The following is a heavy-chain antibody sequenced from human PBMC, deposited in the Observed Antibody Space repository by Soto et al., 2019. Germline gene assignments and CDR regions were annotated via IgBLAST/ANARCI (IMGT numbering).Heavy chain of an antibody. CDR1: GYTFTSYG. CDR2: ISAYNGNT. CDR3: ARDADSSSWYAGAALFDY. J-gene: IGHJ4*02. Sequence: QVQLVQSGAEVKKPGASVKVSCKASGYTFTSYGISWVRQAPGQGLEWMGWISAYNGNTNYAQKLQGRVTMTTDTSTSTAYMERRSLRSDDTAVYYCARDADSSSWYAGAALFDYWGQGTLVTVSS. D-gene: IGHD6-13*01. V-gene: IGHV1-18*04.